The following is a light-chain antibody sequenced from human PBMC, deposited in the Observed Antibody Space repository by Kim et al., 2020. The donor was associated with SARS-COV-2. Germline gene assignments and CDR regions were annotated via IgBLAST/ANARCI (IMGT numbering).Light chain of an antibody. J-gene: IGLJ3*02. Sequence: PCQSITISCTETSSDIGAYNYVSWYQQHPGKAPKVMIYEVSERPSGVPDRFSGSKSGSTASLTVSGLQAEDEADYYCSSYAGSSWVFGGGTQLTVL. CDR3: SSYAGSSWV. CDR2: EVS. CDR1: SSDIGAYNY. V-gene: IGLV2-8*01.